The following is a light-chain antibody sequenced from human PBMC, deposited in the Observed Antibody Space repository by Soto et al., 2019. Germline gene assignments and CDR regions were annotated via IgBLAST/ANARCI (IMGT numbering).Light chain of an antibody. CDR1: QSISSNY. CDR2: GAS. Sequence: EIVLTQSPGTLSLSPGERATLSCRASQSISSNYLAWYQQKPGQAPRLLIYGASSRATGIPDRFSGSGSGTDFTLTISRLELEDSAIYYCQQYGSWTFGQGTKVEIK. V-gene: IGKV3-20*01. J-gene: IGKJ1*01. CDR3: QQYGSWT.